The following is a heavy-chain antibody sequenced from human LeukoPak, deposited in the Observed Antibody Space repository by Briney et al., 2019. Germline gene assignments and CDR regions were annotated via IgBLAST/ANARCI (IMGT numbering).Heavy chain of an antibody. D-gene: IGHD3-9*01. J-gene: IGHJ6*03. Sequence: GESLRLSCAASGFTFSTYGMTWVRQAPGKGLEWVSAITASGGGTYYAASVKGRFTISRDHSKSTLYLQMNSLRAEDTAVYYCARALILRYLVETHYYYMDVWGKGTTVTISS. CDR1: GFTFSTYG. V-gene: IGHV3-23*01. CDR2: ITASGGGT. CDR3: ARALILRYLVETHYYYMDV.